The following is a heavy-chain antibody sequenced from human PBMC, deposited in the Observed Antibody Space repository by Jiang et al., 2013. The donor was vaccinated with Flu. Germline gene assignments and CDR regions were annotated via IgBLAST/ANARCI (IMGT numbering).Heavy chain of an antibody. CDR3: AKNSPSGGGFGELSYFDY. V-gene: IGHV3-30*02. Sequence: GGVVQPGGSLRLSCAASGFTFSSYGMHWVRQAPGKGLEWVAFIRYDGSNKYYADSVKGRFTISRDNSKNTLYLQMNSLRAEDTAVYYCAKNSPSGGGFGELSYFDYWGQGTLVTVSS. CDR2: IRYDGSNK. CDR1: GFTFSSYG. J-gene: IGHJ4*02. D-gene: IGHD3-10*01.